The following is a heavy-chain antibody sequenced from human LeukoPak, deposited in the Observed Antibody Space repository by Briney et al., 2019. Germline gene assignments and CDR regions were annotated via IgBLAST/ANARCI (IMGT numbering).Heavy chain of an antibody. D-gene: IGHD3-22*01. J-gene: IGHJ4*02. Sequence: SETLSLTCTVSGGSISSGGYYWSWIRQLPGKGLECIGFIYYSGSTFYNPSLKSRVTISIDTSKNQFSLKLSSVTAADTAVYYCARTYYYDSSGYYRYFDYWGQGTLVTVSS. CDR1: GGSISSGGYY. CDR2: IYYSGST. V-gene: IGHV4-31*03. CDR3: ARTYYYDSSGYYRYFDY.